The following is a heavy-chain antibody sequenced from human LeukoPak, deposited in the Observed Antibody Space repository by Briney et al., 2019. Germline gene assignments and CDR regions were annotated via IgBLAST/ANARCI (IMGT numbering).Heavy chain of an antibody. V-gene: IGHV4-34*01. CDR1: GGSFSGYY. Sequence: SETLSLTCAVYGGSFSGYYWSWIRQPPGKGLEWIGSIYYSGSTYYNPSLKSRVTISVDTSKNQFSLKLSSVTAADTAVYYCARARGHSGYPWDAFDIWGQGTMVTVSS. J-gene: IGHJ3*02. CDR2: IYYSGST. CDR3: ARARGHSGYPWDAFDI. D-gene: IGHD5-12*01.